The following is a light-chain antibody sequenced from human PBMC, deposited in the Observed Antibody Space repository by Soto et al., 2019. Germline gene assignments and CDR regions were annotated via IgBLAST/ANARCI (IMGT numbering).Light chain of an antibody. CDR1: QSVSSY. V-gene: IGKV3-15*01. CDR3: QQYNNWPWT. CDR2: GES. J-gene: IGKJ1*01. Sequence: EIVLTQFPATLSLSPGDGATLSCRASQSVSSYLAWYQQKRGQAPRLLIYGESTRATGIPARFSGSVSGTEFTLTINSLQSEDFAVYYCQQYNNWPWTFGQGTKVDI.